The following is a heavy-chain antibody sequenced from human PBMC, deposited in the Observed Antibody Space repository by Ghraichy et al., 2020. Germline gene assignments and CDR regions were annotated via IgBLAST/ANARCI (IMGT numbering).Heavy chain of an antibody. CDR1: GGSISSSSYY. J-gene: IGHJ4*02. CDR3: ARHERLELPFDY. CDR2: IYYSGST. D-gene: IGHD1-26*01. Sequence: SQTLSLTCTVSGGSISSSSYYWGWIHQPPGKGLEWIGSIYYSGSTYYNPSLKSRVTISVDTSKNQFSLKLSSVTAADTAVYYCARHERLELPFDYWGQGTLVTVSS. V-gene: IGHV4-39*01.